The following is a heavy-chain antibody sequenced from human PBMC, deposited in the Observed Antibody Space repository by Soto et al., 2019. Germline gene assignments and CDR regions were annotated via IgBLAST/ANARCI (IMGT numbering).Heavy chain of an antibody. CDR2: INPSGGST. Sequence: QVQLVQSGAEVTKPGASVKLSCKSSEYTFTDYYIHWVRQAPGQGLEWMGLINPSGGSTSYAQKFQGRVTTTRDTSTSTVYMELSSLRSEDTAVYYCATAAYSTSWYDFWGQGTLVTVSS. CDR3: ATAAYSTSWYDF. V-gene: IGHV1-46*01. J-gene: IGHJ5*01. CDR1: EYTFTDYY. D-gene: IGHD6-13*01.